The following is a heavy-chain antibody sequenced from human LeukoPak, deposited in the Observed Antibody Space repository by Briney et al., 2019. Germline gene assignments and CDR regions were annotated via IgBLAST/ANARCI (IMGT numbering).Heavy chain of an antibody. D-gene: IGHD3-3*01. CDR3: TTLPGGFWGGYFDY. V-gene: IGHV3-49*04. CDR1: GLTFDDYA. CDR2: IRSKGYGETT. Sequence: GGSLRLSCTTSGLTFDDYAMNWVRQAPGKGLEWVGFIRSKGYGETTEYAASVKGRFTISRDDSKSIAHLQMNNLKTEDTAVYYCTTLPGGFWGGYFDYWGRGILVTVSS. J-gene: IGHJ4*02.